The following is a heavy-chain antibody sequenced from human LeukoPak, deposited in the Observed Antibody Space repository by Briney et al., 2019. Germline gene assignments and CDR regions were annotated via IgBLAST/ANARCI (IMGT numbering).Heavy chain of an antibody. Sequence: PGGSLRLSCAASGFSVSSNYVSWVRQAPGKGLEWVSVLYSGGTTYYADSVKGRFTISRDNSKNTLYLQMNSLRAEDTAVYYCAKDYQWLVQYYFDYWGQGTLVTVSS. CDR1: GFSVSSNY. CDR2: LYSGGTT. J-gene: IGHJ4*02. V-gene: IGHV3-53*05. D-gene: IGHD6-19*01. CDR3: AKDYQWLVQYYFDY.